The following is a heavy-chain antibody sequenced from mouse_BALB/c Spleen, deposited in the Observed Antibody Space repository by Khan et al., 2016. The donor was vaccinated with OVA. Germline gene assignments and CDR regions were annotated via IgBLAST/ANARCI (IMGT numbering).Heavy chain of an antibody. J-gene: IGHJ3*01. D-gene: IGHD1-1*01. V-gene: IGHV1-69*02. CDR3: VRSYFYGSSTGFAY. Sequence: QVQLQQPGAELVKPGASVKLSCKASGYTFTSYWMHWVKQRPGQGLEWIGEIDPSDNYTNYNQKFKGKATLTVDKPSSTAYMQLSSLTSEDSAVYFCVRSYFYGSSTGFAYWGQGTLVTVSA. CDR1: GYTFTSYW. CDR2: IDPSDNYT.